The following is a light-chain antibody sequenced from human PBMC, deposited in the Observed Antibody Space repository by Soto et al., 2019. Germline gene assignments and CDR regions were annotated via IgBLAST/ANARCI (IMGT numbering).Light chain of an antibody. V-gene: IGLV2-11*01. J-gene: IGLJ1*01. CDR1: SNDVGGYNF. Sequence: QSVLTQPRSVSGSPGQSVTISCTGTSNDVGGYNFVSWYQQHPGKAPKLMIYDVSKRPSGVPDRFSGSTSGNTASLTISGLQAEDEANYYCCSYAGRYTYVFGTGTKVTVL. CDR3: CSYAGRYTYV. CDR2: DVS.